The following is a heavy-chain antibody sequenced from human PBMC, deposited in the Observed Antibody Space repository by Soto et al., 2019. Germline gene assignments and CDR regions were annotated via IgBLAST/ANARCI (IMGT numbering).Heavy chain of an antibody. D-gene: IGHD3-22*01. CDR2: ISYDGSNK. CDR3: AKDSRAVGYDSDGGMDV. V-gene: IGHV3-30*18. J-gene: IGHJ6*02. Sequence: QVQLVESGGGVVQPGRSLRLSCAASGFTFSSYGMHWVRQAPGKGLEWLAVISYDGSNKYYADSVKGRFTISRDNSKNTLYLQMNSLRAEDTAVYYCAKDSRAVGYDSDGGMDVWGQGTTVTVSS. CDR1: GFTFSSYG.